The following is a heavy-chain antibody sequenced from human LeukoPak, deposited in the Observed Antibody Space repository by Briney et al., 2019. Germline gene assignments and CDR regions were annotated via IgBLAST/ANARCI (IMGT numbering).Heavy chain of an antibody. V-gene: IGHV4-38-2*01. CDR3: ARNDSSGYFAY. CDR2: IYYSGST. Sequence: SETLSLTCAVSGYSISSGYYWGWIRQPPGKGLEWIGSIYYSGSTHYNPSLKSRVTISVDTSKNQFSLKLNSVTAADTAVYYCARNDSSGYFAYWGQGTLVTVSS. J-gene: IGHJ4*02. CDR1: GYSISSGYY. D-gene: IGHD3-22*01.